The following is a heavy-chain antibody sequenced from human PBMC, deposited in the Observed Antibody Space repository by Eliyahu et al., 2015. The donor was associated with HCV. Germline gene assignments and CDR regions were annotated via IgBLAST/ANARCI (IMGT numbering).Heavy chain of an antibody. Sequence: QLQLQESGPGLVKPSETLSLTCTVXGGSIXXSSYYWGWSRQPPGKGLEWIGSIYYSGGTYYNPSLKSRVTISVDTSKNQFSVKLSSVTAADTAVYYCARLREGSPMVRGDTFDYWGQGTLVTVSS. CDR1: GGSIXXSSYY. CDR3: ARLREGSPMVRGDTFDY. D-gene: IGHD3-10*01. J-gene: IGHJ4*02. CDR2: IYYSGGT. V-gene: IGHV4-39*01.